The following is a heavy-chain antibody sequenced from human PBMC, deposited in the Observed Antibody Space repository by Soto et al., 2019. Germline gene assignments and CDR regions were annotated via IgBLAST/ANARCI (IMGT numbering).Heavy chain of an antibody. D-gene: IGHD5-18*01. CDR1: GYTFTSYY. V-gene: IGHV1-46*03. J-gene: IGHJ4*02. Sequence: ASVKVSCKASGYTFTSYYMHWVRQAPGQGLEWMGIINPSGGSTSYAQKFQGRVTMTRDTSTSTVYMELSSLRSEDTAVYYCARALLVDTAMGYYFDYWGQGTLVTVSS. CDR2: INPSGGST. CDR3: ARALLVDTAMGYYFDY.